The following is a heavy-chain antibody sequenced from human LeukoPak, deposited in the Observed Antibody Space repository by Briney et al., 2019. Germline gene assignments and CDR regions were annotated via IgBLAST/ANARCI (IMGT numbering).Heavy chain of an antibody. J-gene: IGHJ5*02. Sequence: PGGSLRLSCAASGFTFSSYSMNWVRQAPGKGLEWVSSISSSSSYIYYADSMKGRFTISRDNAKNSLYLQTNSLRAEDTAVYYCARERLLWFGELSYNWFDPWGQGTLVTVSS. V-gene: IGHV3-21*01. D-gene: IGHD3-10*01. CDR2: ISSSSSYI. CDR1: GFTFSSYS. CDR3: ARERLLWFGELSYNWFDP.